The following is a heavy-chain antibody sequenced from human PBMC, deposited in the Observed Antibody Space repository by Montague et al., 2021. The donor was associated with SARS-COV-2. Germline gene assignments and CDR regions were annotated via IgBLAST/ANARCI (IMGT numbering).Heavy chain of an antibody. J-gene: IGHJ4*02. CDR1: VSTNTHY. CDR2: IYSVGKV. CDR3: ARHSGGSEVSGLDY. D-gene: IGHD3-10*01. Sequence: SETLSLTCAVYVSTNTHYFFSLGHPPGKSLEWIGSIYSVGKVFYNASLTIRVTMSIDTSENQFSLNLNSVTAADTAVYYCARHSGGSEVSGLDYWGQGTLATV. V-gene: IGHV4-39*01.